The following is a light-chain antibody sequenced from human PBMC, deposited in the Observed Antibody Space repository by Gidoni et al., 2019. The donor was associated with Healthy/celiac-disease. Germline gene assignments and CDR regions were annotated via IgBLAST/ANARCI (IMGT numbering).Light chain of an antibody. CDR2: DVS. J-gene: IGLJ1*01. CDR1: SSDVGGYNY. CDR3: SSYTSSSISYV. Sequence: QSALTQPASVSGSPGQSITISCIGTSSDVGGYNYASWYQQHPGKAPKLMIYDVSNRPSGVSNRFSGSKSGNTASLTISGLQAEDEADYYCSSYTSSSISYVFGTGTKVTVL. V-gene: IGLV2-14*01.